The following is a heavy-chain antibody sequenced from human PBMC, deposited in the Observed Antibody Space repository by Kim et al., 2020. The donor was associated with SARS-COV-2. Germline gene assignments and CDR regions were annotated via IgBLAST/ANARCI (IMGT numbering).Heavy chain of an antibody. CDR3: ARTLDRSPRYGLDN. V-gene: IGHV3-23*01. D-gene: IGHD3-22*01. Sequence: ADSVKGRFDVSRDNSQSSLFLQMNSLRAEDTAVYYCARTLDRSPRYGLDNWGQGSLVTVSS. J-gene: IGHJ4*02.